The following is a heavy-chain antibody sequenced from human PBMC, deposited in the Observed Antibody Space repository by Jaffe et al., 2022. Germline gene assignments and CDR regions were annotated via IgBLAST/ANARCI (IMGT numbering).Heavy chain of an antibody. CDR1: GFTFSNAW. Sequence: EVQLVESGGGLVKPGGSLRLSCAASGFTFSNAWMSWVRQAPGKGLEWVGRIKSKTDGGTTDYAAPVKGRFTISRDDSKNTLYLQMNSLKTEDTAVYYCTTDLLWFRELFFDYFDYWGQGTLVTVSS. CDR3: TTDLLWFRELFFDYFDY. J-gene: IGHJ4*02. V-gene: IGHV3-15*01. D-gene: IGHD3-10*01. CDR2: IKSKTDGGTT.